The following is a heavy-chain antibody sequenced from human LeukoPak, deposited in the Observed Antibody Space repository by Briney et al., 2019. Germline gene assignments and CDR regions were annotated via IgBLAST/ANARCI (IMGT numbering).Heavy chain of an antibody. CDR2: VNAIGST. CDR3: ARRVPAASGGGFDY. CDR1: GGSLSGYY. D-gene: IGHD2-2*01. Sequence: SETLSLTCAVSGGSLSGYYWNWIRQPPGKGLEWIGYVNAIGSTKYNPSLSSRLTISVDKSKNQFSLKLNSVTAADSAVYFCARRVPAASGGGFDYWGQGTLVAVSS. V-gene: IGHV4-4*08. J-gene: IGHJ4*02.